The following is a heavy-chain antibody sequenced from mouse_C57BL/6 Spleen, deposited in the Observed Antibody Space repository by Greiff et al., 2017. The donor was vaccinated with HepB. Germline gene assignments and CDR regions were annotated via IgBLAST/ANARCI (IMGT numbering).Heavy chain of an antibody. V-gene: IGHV2-4*01. CDR1: GFSLTSYG. D-gene: IGHD1-1*02. CDR2: IWSGGST. CDR3: AKGGYGPYAMDY. J-gene: IGHJ4*01. Sequence: QVQLQQSGPGLVQPSQSLSITCTVSGFSLTSYGVHWVRQPPGKGLEWLGVIWSGGSTDYNAAFISRLSSSKDNTKRQVFFKMNSVQADDTAIYYCAKGGYGPYAMDYWGQGTSVTVSS.